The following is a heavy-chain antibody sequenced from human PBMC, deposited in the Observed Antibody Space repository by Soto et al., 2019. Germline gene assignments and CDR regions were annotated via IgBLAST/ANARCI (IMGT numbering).Heavy chain of an antibody. Sequence: PGGSLRLSCAASGFTFSSYSMNWVRQAPGKGLEWVSSISSISSYIYYADSVKGRFTISRDNAKNSLYLQMNSLRAEDTAVYYCARDHPGDYLGYFQHWGQGTLVTVSS. V-gene: IGHV3-21*01. CDR3: ARDHPGDYLGYFQH. CDR2: ISSISSYI. D-gene: IGHD4-17*01. J-gene: IGHJ1*01. CDR1: GFTFSSYS.